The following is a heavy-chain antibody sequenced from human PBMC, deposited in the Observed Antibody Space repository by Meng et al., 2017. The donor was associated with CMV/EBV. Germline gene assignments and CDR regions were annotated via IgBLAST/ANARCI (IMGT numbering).Heavy chain of an antibody. CDR1: GFTFSSYA. Sequence: GESLKISCAASGFTFSSYAMSWVRQAPGKGLEWVSAISGSGGSTYYADSVKGRFTISRDNSKNTPYLQMNSLRAEDTAVYYCAKDSSYYDSSGYYYYAYWGQGTLVTVSS. CDR3: AKDSSYYDSSGYYYYAY. V-gene: IGHV3-23*01. CDR2: ISGSGGST. D-gene: IGHD3-22*01. J-gene: IGHJ4*02.